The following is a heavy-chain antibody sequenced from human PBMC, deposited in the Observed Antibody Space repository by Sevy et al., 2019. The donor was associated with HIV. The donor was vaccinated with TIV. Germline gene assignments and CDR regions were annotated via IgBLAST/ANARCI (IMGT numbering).Heavy chain of an antibody. V-gene: IGHV1-24*01. CDR3: AITREYYSDSSGYFDY. D-gene: IGHD3-22*01. Sequence: ASVKVSCKISGYTLTEFSMHWVRLVPGKGLEWMGSFDPEDAKTIYAQKFQGRDTMTEDTSTDTAYMELRSLRSEDTAMYYCAITREYYSDSSGYFDYWGQGTLVTVSS. CDR2: FDPEDAKT. J-gene: IGHJ4*02. CDR1: GYTLTEFS.